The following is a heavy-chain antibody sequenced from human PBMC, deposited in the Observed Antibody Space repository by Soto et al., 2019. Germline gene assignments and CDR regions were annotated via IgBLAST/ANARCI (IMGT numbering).Heavy chain of an antibody. CDR1: SGSISSSNW. CDR3: ARGGRFGEFYYYYMDV. CDR2: IYHSGST. J-gene: IGHJ6*03. V-gene: IGHV4-4*02. D-gene: IGHD3-10*01. Sequence: PSETLSLTCAVSSGSISSSNWWSWVRQPPGKGLEWIGEIYHSGSTNYNPSLKSRVTISVDKSKNQFSLKPSSVTAADTAVYYCARGGRFGEFYYYYMDVWGKGTTVTVSS.